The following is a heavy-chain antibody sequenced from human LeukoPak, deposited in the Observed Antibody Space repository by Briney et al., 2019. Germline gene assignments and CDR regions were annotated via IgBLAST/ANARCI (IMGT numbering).Heavy chain of an antibody. Sequence: PGGSLILSCAASGFSFSSYAMNWVRQAPGKGLEWVSYISSGGNTEYYVDSVRGRFSMSRDNPKNLLFLQMNSLRAEDTAVYYCARDTVNGPFVISLDYWGQGALVTVSS. CDR1: GFSFSSYA. CDR3: ARDTVNGPFVISLDY. J-gene: IGHJ4*02. CDR2: ISSGGNTE. V-gene: IGHV3-48*03. D-gene: IGHD2-8*01.